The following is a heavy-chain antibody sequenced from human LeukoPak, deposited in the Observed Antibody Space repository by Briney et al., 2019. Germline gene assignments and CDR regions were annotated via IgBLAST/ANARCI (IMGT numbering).Heavy chain of an antibody. J-gene: IGHJ6*02. V-gene: IGHV1-69*04. CDR1: GGTFSSYA. CDR2: IIPILGIA. CDR3: ASTPGTPYYYYYGMDV. Sequence: PPASVKVSCKASGGTFSSYAISWVRQAPGQGLEWMGRIIPILGIANYAQKFQGRVTITADKSTSTAYMELSSLRSEDTAVYYCASTPGTPYYYYYGMDVWGQGTTVNVSS. D-gene: IGHD3-10*01.